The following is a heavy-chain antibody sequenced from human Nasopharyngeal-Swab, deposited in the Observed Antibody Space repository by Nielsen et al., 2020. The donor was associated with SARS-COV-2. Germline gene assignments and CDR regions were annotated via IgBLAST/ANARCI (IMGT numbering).Heavy chain of an antibody. V-gene: IGHV4-39*01. D-gene: IGHD5-18*01. CDR2: IYYSGST. Sequence: GSLRLSCTVSGGSISSSSYYWGWIRQPPGKGLEWIGSIYYSGSTYYNPSLKSRVTISVDTPKNQFSLKLSSVTAADTAVYYCARRHGYSYGNWYFDLWGRGTLVTVSS. CDR3: ARRHGYSYGNWYFDL. CDR1: GGSISSSSYY. J-gene: IGHJ2*01.